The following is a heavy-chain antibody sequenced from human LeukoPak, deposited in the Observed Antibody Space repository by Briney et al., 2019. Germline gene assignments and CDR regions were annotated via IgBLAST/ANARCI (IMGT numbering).Heavy chain of an antibody. J-gene: IGHJ5*02. Sequence: GGSLRLSCAASGFTFSSYWMSWVRQAPGKGLEWVANIKQDGSEKYYVDSVKGRFTISRDNAKNSLYLQTNSLRAEDTAVYYCASGSRGSSSVWFDPWGQGTLVTVSS. CDR2: IKQDGSEK. CDR3: ASGSRGSSSVWFDP. CDR1: GFTFSSYW. V-gene: IGHV3-7*01. D-gene: IGHD6-6*01.